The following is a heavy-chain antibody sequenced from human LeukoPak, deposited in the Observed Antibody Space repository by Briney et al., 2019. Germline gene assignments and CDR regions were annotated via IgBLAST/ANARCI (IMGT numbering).Heavy chain of an antibody. D-gene: IGHD3-22*01. CDR3: ARTYDSPGYYSPDYYYMDV. CDR2: ICTSGST. J-gene: IGHJ6*03. Sequence: PSETLSLTCTVSGGSISTYCWSWIRQPAGKGLEWIGHICTSGSTNYNPSLKSRVTMSVDTSNNEFFLKLNSVTAADTAVYYCARTYDSPGYYSPDYYYMDVWGKGTTVTISS. V-gene: IGHV4-4*07. CDR1: GGSISTYC.